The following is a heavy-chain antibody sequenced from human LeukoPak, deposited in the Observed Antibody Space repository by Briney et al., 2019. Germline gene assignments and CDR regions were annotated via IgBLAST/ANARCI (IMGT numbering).Heavy chain of an antibody. CDR2: ISYSGST. J-gene: IGHJ5*02. CDR3: ARISVGAAGNNWFDP. CDR1: GGSISSSSYY. Sequence: PSETLPLTCTVSGGSISSSSYYWGWIRQPPGKGLEGIGSISYSGSTYYNPSLKSRVTISVDTSKNQFSLKLSSVTAADTAVYYCARISVGAAGNNWFDPWGQGTLVTVSS. V-gene: IGHV4-39*01. D-gene: IGHD6-13*01.